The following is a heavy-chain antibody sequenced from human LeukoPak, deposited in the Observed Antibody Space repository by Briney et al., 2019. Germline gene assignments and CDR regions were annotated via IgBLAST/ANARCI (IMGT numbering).Heavy chain of an antibody. CDR2: ISYDGSNK. Sequence: GGSLRLSCAASGFTFSSYGMHWVRQAPGKGLEWVAVISYDGSNKYYADSVKGRFTISRDNSKNTLYLQMNSLRAEDTAVYHCAKWADSSVDYWGQGTLVTVSS. J-gene: IGHJ4*02. CDR1: GFTFSSYG. CDR3: AKWADSSVDY. V-gene: IGHV3-30*18. D-gene: IGHD6-6*01.